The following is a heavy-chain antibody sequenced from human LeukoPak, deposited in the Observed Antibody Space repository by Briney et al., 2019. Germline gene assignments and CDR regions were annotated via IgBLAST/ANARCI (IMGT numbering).Heavy chain of an antibody. V-gene: IGHV3-23*01. Sequence: PGGSLRLSCAASGFTFSSYAMSWVRQAPGKGLEWVSAISGSGGSTYYADSVKGRFTISRDNSKNTLYLQMNSLRAEDTAVYYCAKRTGVYGDYLTDYWGQGTLVTVSS. J-gene: IGHJ4*02. D-gene: IGHD4-17*01. CDR3: AKRTGVYGDYLTDY. CDR1: GFTFSSYA. CDR2: ISGSGGST.